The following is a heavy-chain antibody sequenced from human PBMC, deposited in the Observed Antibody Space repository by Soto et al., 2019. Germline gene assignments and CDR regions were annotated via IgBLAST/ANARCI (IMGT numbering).Heavy chain of an antibody. CDR1: GDSISSVSHY. V-gene: IGHV4-39*01. CDR2: MFYTGSS. CDR3: ARHINWNYQVDP. J-gene: IGHJ5*02. D-gene: IGHD1-7*01. Sequence: PSETLSLTCVVSGDSISSVSHYWGWIRQPPGKGLEWIGSMFYTGSSYYNPSLKSRVTMSLDTSRNEFSLQLSSVTAADTAVYYCARHINWNYQVDPWGQGSLVTSPQ.